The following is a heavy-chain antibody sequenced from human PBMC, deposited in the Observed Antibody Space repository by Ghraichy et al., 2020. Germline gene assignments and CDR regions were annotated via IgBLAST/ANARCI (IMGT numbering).Heavy chain of an antibody. CDR1: GYTLTELS. CDR2: FDPEDGET. D-gene: IGHD1-26*01. CDR3: ATLQWELLRRYYYYGMDV. V-gene: IGHV1-24*01. Sequence: ASVKVSCKVSGYTLTELSMHWVRQAPGKGLEWMGGFDPEDGETIYAQKFQGRVTMTEDTSTDTAYMELSSLRSEDTAVYYCATLQWELLRRYYYYGMDVWGQGTTVTVSS. J-gene: IGHJ6*02.